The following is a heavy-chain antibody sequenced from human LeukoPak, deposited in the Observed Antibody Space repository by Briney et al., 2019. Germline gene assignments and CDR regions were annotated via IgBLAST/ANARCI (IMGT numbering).Heavy chain of an antibody. V-gene: IGHV1-18*01. CDR3: ARVGGVMVRGWSWPSLTDNDFDY. D-gene: IGHD3-10*01. CDR2: ISAYNGNT. J-gene: IGHJ4*02. Sequence: ASVKVSCKASGYTFTSYGISWVRQAPGQGLEWMGWISAYNGNTNYAQKLQGRVTMTTDTSTSTAYMELRSLRSDDTAVYYCARVGGVMVRGWSWPSLTDNDFDYWGQGTLVTVSS. CDR1: GYTFTSYG.